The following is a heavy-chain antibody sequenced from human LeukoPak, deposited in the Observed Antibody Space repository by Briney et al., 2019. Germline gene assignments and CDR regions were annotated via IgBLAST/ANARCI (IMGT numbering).Heavy chain of an antibody. Sequence: SETLSLTCTVSGDSISSSDYSWGWIRQPPGKGLEWIGSIHSSGNIYYDPSQKSRVTISFDTYNNQFSLRLFSVSAADTAVYYCARGRYNSKTDFDYWGQGTLVTVSS. J-gene: IGHJ4*02. V-gene: IGHV4-39*07. D-gene: IGHD3-16*02. CDR3: ARGRYNSKTDFDY. CDR1: GDSISSSDYS. CDR2: IHSSGNI.